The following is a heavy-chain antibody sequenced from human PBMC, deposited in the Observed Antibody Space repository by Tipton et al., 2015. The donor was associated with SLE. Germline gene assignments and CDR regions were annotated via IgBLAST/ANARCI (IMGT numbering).Heavy chain of an antibody. D-gene: IGHD6-19*01. V-gene: IGHV4-34*01. CDR1: GGSFSGYY. CDR2: INHRGST. CDR3: ARGPEQWLVNPHYFDY. J-gene: IGHJ4*02. Sequence: LRLSCAVYGGSFSGYYWSWIRQPPGKGLEWIGEINHRGSTNYNPSLKSRVSISVDTSKNQFSLKLSSVTAADTAVYYCARGPEQWLVNPHYFDYWGQGTLGTVSS.